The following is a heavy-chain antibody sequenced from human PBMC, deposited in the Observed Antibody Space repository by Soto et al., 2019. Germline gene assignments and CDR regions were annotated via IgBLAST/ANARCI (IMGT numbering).Heavy chain of an antibody. CDR3: ARDKLVRGVITHYGMDV. CDR2: MNPNSGNT. J-gene: IGHJ6*02. D-gene: IGHD3-10*01. V-gene: IGHV1-8*01. Sequence: VKVSCKASGYTFTSYDINWVRQATGQGLEWMGWMNPNSGNTGYAQKFQGRVTMTRNTSISTAYMELSSLRSEDTAVYYCARDKLVRGVITHYGMDVWGQGTTVTVSS. CDR1: GYTFTSYD.